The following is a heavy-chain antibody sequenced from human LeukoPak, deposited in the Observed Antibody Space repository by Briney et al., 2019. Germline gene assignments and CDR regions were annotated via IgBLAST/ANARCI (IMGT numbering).Heavy chain of an antibody. CDR3: ARDGGSNWFDP. Sequence: ASVKVSCKASGYTFTGYYMHWVRQAPGQGLEWMGWINPNSGDTNYAQKFQGRVTMTRDTSISTAYMELSRLRSDDTAVYYCARDGGSNWFDPWGQGTLVTVSS. J-gene: IGHJ5*02. CDR2: INPNSGDT. CDR1: GYTFTGYY. D-gene: IGHD1-14*01. V-gene: IGHV1-2*02.